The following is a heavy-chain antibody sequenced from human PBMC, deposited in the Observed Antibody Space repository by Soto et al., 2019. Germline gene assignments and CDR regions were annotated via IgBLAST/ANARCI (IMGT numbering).Heavy chain of an antibody. J-gene: IGHJ5*02. D-gene: IGHD2-2*01. CDR2: SSYSGTP. Sequence: SETLSLTCTVSGGSINNSPYFWAWIRQPPGKALEWIGSSSYSGTPYIIPSLRSRVTVSVDTSKNQFSLKLTSVTAADTAVYYYARVPDRWGQGTLVTVSS. V-gene: IGHV4-39*07. CDR1: GGSINNSPYF. CDR3: ARVPDR.